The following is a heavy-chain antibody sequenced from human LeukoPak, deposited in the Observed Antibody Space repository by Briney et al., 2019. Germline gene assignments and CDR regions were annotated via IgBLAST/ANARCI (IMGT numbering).Heavy chain of an antibody. CDR1: GFTFSSYA. V-gene: IGHV3-23*01. J-gene: IGHJ4*02. D-gene: IGHD1-26*01. CDR3: ARIIVGATRPDY. CDR2: ISGSGGST. Sequence: GGSLRLSCAASGFTFSSYAMSWVRQAPGKGLEWVSAISGSGGSTYYADSVKGRFTISRDNSKNTLYLQMNSLRAEDTAVYYCARIIVGATRPDYWGQGALLSVSS.